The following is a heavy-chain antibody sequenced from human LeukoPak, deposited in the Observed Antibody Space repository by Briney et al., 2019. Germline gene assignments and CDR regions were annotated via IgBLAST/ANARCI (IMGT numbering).Heavy chain of an antibody. CDR2: INSDGSTT. J-gene: IGHJ6*02. V-gene: IGHV3-74*01. CDR3: ARGTGPAYYYYYYGMDV. Sequence: QPGGSLRLSCAASGFTFSNYWMHWVRQAPGKGLVWVSRINSDGSTTNYADSVKGRFTISRDNAKNSLYLQMNSLRAEDTAVYYCARGTGPAYYYYYYGMDVWGQGTTVTVSS. D-gene: IGHD2-2*01. CDR1: GFTFSNYW.